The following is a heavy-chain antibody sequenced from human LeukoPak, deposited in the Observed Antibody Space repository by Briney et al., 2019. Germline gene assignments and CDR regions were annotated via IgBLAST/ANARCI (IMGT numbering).Heavy chain of an antibody. CDR2: INHSGST. V-gene: IGHV4-34*01. D-gene: IGHD4-23*01. CDR3: ARGATVVTDFDY. CDR1: GGSFSGYY. Sequence: PSETLSLTCAVYGGSFSGYYWSWIRQPPGKGLEWIGEINHSGSTNYNPSLKSRVTISVGTSKNQFSLKLSSVTAADTAVYYCARGATVVTDFDYWGQGTLVTVSS. J-gene: IGHJ4*02.